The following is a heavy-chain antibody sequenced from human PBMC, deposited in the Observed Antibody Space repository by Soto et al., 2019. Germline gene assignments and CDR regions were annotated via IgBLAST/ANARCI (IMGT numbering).Heavy chain of an antibody. CDR1: GLTISGKKY. J-gene: IGHJ3*01. Sequence: DVQLVESGGGLIQPGEYLRLSCAAFGLTISGKKYVAWVRQAPGKGLEWVSGLYDVDGSFYADSVRGRFTTSSDSSKTTVYLQMNDLRPDDTAVYYFATWHAREHAYDVWGQGTTVTVSS. CDR2: LYDVDGS. V-gene: IGHV3-53*01. CDR3: ATWHAREHAYDV. D-gene: IGHD1-1*01.